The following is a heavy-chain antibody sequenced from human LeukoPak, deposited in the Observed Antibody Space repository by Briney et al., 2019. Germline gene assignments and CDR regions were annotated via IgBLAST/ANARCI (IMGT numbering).Heavy chain of an antibody. V-gene: IGHV3-15*07. J-gene: IGHJ4*02. CDR3: TTGIRGD. Sequence: GGSVRLSCSASGLTVTNAWMNWVRQAPGEGLDWVGRIASKTDGGATDYAAPVKGRFTISRDDSKNTLNLQMNSLKTEDTAVYYCTTGIRGDWGQGTLVTVSS. CDR2: IASKTDGGAT. D-gene: IGHD3-10*01. CDR1: GLTVTNAW.